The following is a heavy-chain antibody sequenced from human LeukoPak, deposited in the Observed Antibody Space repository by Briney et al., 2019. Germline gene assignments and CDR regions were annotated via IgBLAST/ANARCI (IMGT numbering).Heavy chain of an antibody. V-gene: IGHV4-59*12. CDR3: ARTGIYYGSGFDY. J-gene: IGHJ4*02. CDR2: IYHSGST. Sequence: SETLSLTCTVSGGFIGGYYWSWIRQPPGKGLEWIGYIYHSGSTYYNPSLKSRVTISVDRSKNQFSLKLSSVTAADTAVYYCARTGIYYGSGFDYWGQGTLVTVSS. CDR1: GGFIGGYY. D-gene: IGHD3-10*01.